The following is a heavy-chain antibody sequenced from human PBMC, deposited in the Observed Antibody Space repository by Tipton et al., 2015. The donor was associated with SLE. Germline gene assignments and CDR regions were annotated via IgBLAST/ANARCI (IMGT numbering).Heavy chain of an antibody. CDR1: GFSFSSYG. CDR2: IRYDESNK. D-gene: IGHD2/OR15-2a*01. Sequence: SLRLSCAASGFSFSSYGVHWVRQAPGKGLEWVAFIRYDESNKNYADSVKGRFTISRDNAENPLYLQMNILRAEDTAVYYCARIPRISRPYYMYVWGKGTTVTVSS. J-gene: IGHJ6*03. CDR3: ARIPRISRPYYMYV. V-gene: IGHV3-33*01.